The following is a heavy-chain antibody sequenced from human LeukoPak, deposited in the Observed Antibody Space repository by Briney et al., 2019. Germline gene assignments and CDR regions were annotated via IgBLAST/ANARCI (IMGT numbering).Heavy chain of an antibody. CDR2: IYDSGST. V-gene: IGHV4-59*01. Sequence: SETLSLTCTVSGGSIKSYYWSWIRQPPGKGLEWIGYIYDSGSTNYNPSLKSRVTISLDAAKDQFSLRLSSVTAADTAVYYCARARSPNIAVAGACFDYWGQGTLVTVSS. D-gene: IGHD6-19*01. CDR3: ARARSPNIAVAGACFDY. J-gene: IGHJ4*02. CDR1: GGSIKSYY.